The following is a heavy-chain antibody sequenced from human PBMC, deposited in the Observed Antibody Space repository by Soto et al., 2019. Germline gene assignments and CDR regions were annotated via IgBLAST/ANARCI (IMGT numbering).Heavy chain of an antibody. J-gene: IGHJ5*02. D-gene: IGHD3-22*01. V-gene: IGHV1-18*01. CDR2: ISAYNGNT. CDR1: GYTFTSYR. Sequence: ASLKVSCKASGYTFTSYRISWVRQAPGQGLEWMGWISAYNGNTNYAQKLQGRVTMTTDTSTSTAYMELRSLRSDDTAVYYCARDFYYDSSGYYYRSWFDPWGQGTLVTVSS. CDR3: ARDFYYDSSGYYYRSWFDP.